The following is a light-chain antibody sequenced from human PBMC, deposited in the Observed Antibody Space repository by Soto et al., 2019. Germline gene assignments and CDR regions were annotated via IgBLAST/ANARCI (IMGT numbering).Light chain of an antibody. V-gene: IGLV2-8*01. Sequence: QSALTQPPSASGSPGQSVTISCTGTSSDVGAYNYVSWYQQHAGKAPKLVIYEVTKRPSGVPDRFSASKSANTASLTVSGLQADDEADYYSRSFAASTPGVFCGGTKVTLL. CDR3: RSFAASTPGV. CDR1: SSDVGAYNY. J-gene: IGLJ3*02. CDR2: EVT.